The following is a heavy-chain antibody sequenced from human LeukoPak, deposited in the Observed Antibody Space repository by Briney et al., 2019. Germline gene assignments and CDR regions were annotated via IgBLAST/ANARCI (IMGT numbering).Heavy chain of an antibody. V-gene: IGHV3-48*03. D-gene: IGHD3-10*02. J-gene: IGHJ6*04. CDR3: AELGITMIGGV. CDR2: INTDSSSI. Sequence: GGSLRLSCAASGFTFNIYEMNWVRQAPGKGLEWISHINTDSSSIHYADSMKGRFTISRDNAKNSLYLQMNSLRAEDTAVYYCAELGITMIGGVWGKGTTVTISS. CDR1: GFTFNIYE.